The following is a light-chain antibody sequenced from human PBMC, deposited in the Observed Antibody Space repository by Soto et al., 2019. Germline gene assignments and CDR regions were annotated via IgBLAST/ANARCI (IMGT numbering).Light chain of an antibody. V-gene: IGKV1-39*01. J-gene: IGKJ2*01. CDR3: QQSYSTLYT. CDR1: QSISVY. Sequence: DIQMTQSPSSLSASVGDRVTITCRASQSISVYLNWYQQKPGKAPKLLIYAASSLQSGVPSRFSGSGSGTDFTLTISNLQPEDFATYYCQQSYSTLYTFGQGTNLEIK. CDR2: AAS.